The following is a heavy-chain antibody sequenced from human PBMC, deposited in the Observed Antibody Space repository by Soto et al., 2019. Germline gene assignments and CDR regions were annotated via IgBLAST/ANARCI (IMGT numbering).Heavy chain of an antibody. CDR1: GYTFTSYA. J-gene: IGHJ4*02. CDR3: ARSSGYEVGSDY. D-gene: IGHD5-12*01. Sequence: ASVKVSCKASGYTFTSYAMHWVRQAPGQRLEWMGWINAGNANTKYSQKFQGRFTITRDTSASTAYMELSSLRSEDTAVYYCARSSGYEVGSDYWGQGTLVTVPQ. V-gene: IGHV1-3*01. CDR2: INAGNANT.